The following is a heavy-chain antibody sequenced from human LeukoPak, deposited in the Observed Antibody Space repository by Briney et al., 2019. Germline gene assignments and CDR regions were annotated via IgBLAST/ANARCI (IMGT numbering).Heavy chain of an antibody. J-gene: IGHJ4*02. CDR2: VTPSGDPT. CDR3: AKDSGWIQFID. CDR1: GFTFSSYA. V-gene: IGHV3-23*01. D-gene: IGHD5-18*01. Sequence: GGSLRLSCAASGFTFSSYATHWVRQAPGKGLEWVSGVTPSGDPTYYADSVKGRFIISRDNSKNTMYLQMNSLRAEDTGVYYCAKDSGWIQFIDWGQGTPVTVSS.